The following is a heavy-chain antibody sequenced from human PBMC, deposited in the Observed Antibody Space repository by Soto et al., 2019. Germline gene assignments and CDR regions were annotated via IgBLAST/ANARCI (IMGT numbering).Heavy chain of an antibody. CDR2: ISGSGGST. D-gene: IGHD6-6*01. CDR3: AKDLYSSSFGYYYSYMDV. Sequence: EVQLLESGGGLVQPGGSLRLSCAASGFTFSSYAMSWVRQAPGKGLEWVSAISGSGGSTYYADSVKGRFTISRDNSKNTLYLQMNSLRAEDTAVYYCAKDLYSSSFGYYYSYMDVWGKGTTVTVSS. V-gene: IGHV3-23*01. CDR1: GFTFSSYA. J-gene: IGHJ6*03.